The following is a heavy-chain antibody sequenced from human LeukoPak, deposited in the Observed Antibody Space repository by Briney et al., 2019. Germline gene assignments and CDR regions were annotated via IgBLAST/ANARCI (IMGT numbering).Heavy chain of an antibody. CDR3: ARRITMVRGVRYFDL. CDR2: IYYSGST. CDR1: GGSISSGGYY. V-gene: IGHV4-61*08. J-gene: IGHJ2*01. Sequence: SETLSLTCTVSGGSISSGGYYWSWIRQPPGKGLEWIGYIYYSGSTNYNPSLKSRVTISVDTSKNQFSLKLSSVTAADTAVYYCARRITMVRGVRYFDLWGRGTLVTVSS. D-gene: IGHD3-10*01.